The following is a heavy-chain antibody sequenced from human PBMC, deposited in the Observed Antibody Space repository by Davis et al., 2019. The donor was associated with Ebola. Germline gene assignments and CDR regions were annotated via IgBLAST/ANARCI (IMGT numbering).Heavy chain of an antibody. D-gene: IGHD5-18*01. CDR2: ISGSGGST. V-gene: IGHV3-23*01. J-gene: IGHJ4*02. Sequence: GESLKISCAASGFTFSSYAMSWVRQAPGKGLEWVSAISGSGGSTYYADSVKGRFTISRDNSKNTLYLQMNSLRAEDTAVYYCAREMGGDSYDYWGQGTLVTVSS. CDR1: GFTFSSYA. CDR3: AREMGGDSYDY.